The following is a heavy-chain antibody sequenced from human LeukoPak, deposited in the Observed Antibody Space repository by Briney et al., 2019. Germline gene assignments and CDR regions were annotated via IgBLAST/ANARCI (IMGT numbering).Heavy chain of an antibody. J-gene: IGHJ4*02. CDR2: ISYDGSKK. V-gene: IGHV3-30*04. Sequence: GRSLRLSCAASGFTFSSYAMHWVRQAPGKGLEWVAVISYDGSKKYYADSVKGRFTISRDNAKNSLYLQMNSLRAEDTAVYYCARVRYYDSSGPSDYWGQGTLVTVSS. D-gene: IGHD3-22*01. CDR1: GFTFSSYA. CDR3: ARVRYYDSSGPSDY.